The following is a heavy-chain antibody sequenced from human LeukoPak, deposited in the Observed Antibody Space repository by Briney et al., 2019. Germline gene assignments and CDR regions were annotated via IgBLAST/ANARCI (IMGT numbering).Heavy chain of an antibody. Sequence: PSETPSLTCTVSGGSISSYYWSWIRQPPGKGLEWIGEINHSGSTNYNPSLKSRVTISVDTSKNQFSLKLSSVTAADTAVYYCARHQGNSHLWFGELLPSEQARRDWFDPWGQGTLVTVSS. CDR3: ARHQGNSHLWFGELLPSEQARRDWFDP. J-gene: IGHJ5*02. CDR2: INHSGST. D-gene: IGHD3-10*01. CDR1: GGSISSYY. V-gene: IGHV4-34*01.